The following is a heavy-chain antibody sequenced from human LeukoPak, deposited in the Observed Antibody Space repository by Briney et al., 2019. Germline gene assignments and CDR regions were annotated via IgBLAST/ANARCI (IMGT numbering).Heavy chain of an antibody. D-gene: IGHD4-17*01. CDR1: GVSFDDYY. CDR2: INHSGYT. J-gene: IGHJ4*02. V-gene: IGHV4-34*01. CDR3: TRMTTGHDY. Sequence: SSETLSLTCAVSGVSFDDYYWSWVRQTPGKGLEWLGEINHSGYTNDSPSLKSRVTLSIDTSRQQFSLNLRSVTVADAGIYYCTRMTTGHDYWGQGTLVAVSS.